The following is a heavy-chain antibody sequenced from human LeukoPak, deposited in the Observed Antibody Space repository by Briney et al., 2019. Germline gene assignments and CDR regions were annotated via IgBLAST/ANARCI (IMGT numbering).Heavy chain of an antibody. CDR2: ISYDGSNK. J-gene: IGHJ3*02. CDR3: ARDQSGGLRWSRRAFDI. D-gene: IGHD4-23*01. V-gene: IGHV3-30*03. CDR1: GFTFSSYG. Sequence: PGGSLRLSCAASGFTFSSYGMHWVRQAPGKGLEWVAVISYDGSNKYYADSVKGRFTISRDNSKNTLYLQMNSLRAEDTAVYYCARDQSGGLRWSRRAFDIWGQGTMVTVSS.